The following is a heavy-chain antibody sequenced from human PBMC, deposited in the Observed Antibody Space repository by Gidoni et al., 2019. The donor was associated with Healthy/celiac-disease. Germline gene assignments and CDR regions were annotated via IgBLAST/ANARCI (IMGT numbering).Heavy chain of an antibody. CDR1: GFTFSSYA. CDR2: ISGSGGST. V-gene: IGHV3-23*01. CDR3: AKDALHSSGWSS. J-gene: IGHJ4*02. D-gene: IGHD6-19*01. Sequence: EEQLLESGGGLVQTGGSVRIYWAASGFTFSSYAMSWFRQAPGKGLEWVSAISGSGGSTYYADSVKGRFTISRDNSKNTLYLQMNSLRAEDTAVYYCAKDALHSSGWSSWGQGTLVTVSS.